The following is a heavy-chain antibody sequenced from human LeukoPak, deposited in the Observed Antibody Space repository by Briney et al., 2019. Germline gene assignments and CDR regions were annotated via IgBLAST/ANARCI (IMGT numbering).Heavy chain of an antibody. CDR3: AREIEGATGWFDP. D-gene: IGHD1-26*01. CDR2: IYHSGST. Sequence: SETLSLTCAVSGYSISSGYYWGWIRQPPGKGLEWIGSIYHSGSTYYNPSLKSRVTISVGTPKNQFSLKLSSVTAADTAVYYCAREIEGATGWFDPWGQGTLVTVSS. V-gene: IGHV4-38-2*01. J-gene: IGHJ5*02. CDR1: GYSISSGYY.